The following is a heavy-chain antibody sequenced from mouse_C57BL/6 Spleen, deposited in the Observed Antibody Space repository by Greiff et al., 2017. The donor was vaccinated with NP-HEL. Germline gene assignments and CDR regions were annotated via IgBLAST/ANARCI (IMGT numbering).Heavy chain of an antibody. J-gene: IGHJ2*01. CDR1: GFTFSSYG. D-gene: IGHD1-1*01. CDR2: ISSGGSYT. V-gene: IGHV5-6*01. Sequence: EVQGVEPGGDLVKPGGSLKLSCAASGFTFSSYGMSWVRQTPDKRLEWVATISSGGSYTYYPDSVKGRFTISRDNAKNTLYLQMSSMKSEDTAMYYCARQGDYYGSSQYYFDYWGQGTTLTVSS. CDR3: ARQGDYYGSSQYYFDY.